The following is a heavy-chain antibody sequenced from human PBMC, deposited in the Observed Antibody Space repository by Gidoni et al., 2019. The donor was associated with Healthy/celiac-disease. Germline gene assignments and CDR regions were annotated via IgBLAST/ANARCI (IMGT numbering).Heavy chain of an antibody. CDR3: ARGQRYSYGRAEYFQH. V-gene: IGHV3-33*01. CDR2: IWYDGSNK. Sequence: QVQLVESGGGVVQPGRSLRLSCAASGFTFSSYGMHWVRQAPGKGLEWVAVIWYDGSNKYYADSVKGRFTISRDNSKNTLYLQMNSLRAEDTAVYYCARGQRYSYGRAEYFQHWGQGTLVTVSS. D-gene: IGHD5-18*01. CDR1: GFTFSSYG. J-gene: IGHJ1*01.